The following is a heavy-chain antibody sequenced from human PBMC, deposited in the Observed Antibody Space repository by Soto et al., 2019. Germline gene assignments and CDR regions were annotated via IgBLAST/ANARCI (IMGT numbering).Heavy chain of an antibody. J-gene: IGHJ4*02. D-gene: IGHD2-21*02. CDR2: IKISGETT. CDR3: TKDVTVDIGADY. V-gene: IGHV3-23*01. Sequence: SLRLSCAASGFAFSTCAMSWVRQAPGNWPEWVSTIKISGETTFSADPVKGRFTTSRDDSKNKLYLQMDSLRVEDTATYYCTKDVTVDIGADYWGQGTPVTVSS. CDR1: GFAFSTCA.